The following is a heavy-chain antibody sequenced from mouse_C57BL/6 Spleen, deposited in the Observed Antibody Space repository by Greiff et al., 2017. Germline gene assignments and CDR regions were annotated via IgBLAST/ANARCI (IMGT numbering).Heavy chain of an antibody. V-gene: IGHV1-54*01. D-gene: IGHD2-12*01. CDR2: INPGSGGT. J-gene: IGHJ4*01. Sequence: QVQLQQSGAELVRPGTSVKVSCKASGYAFTNYLIEWVKQRPGQGLEWIGVINPGSGGTNYNEKFKGKATLTADKSSSTAYMQLSSLTSEDSAVYFCARERPRPYYYAMDYWGQGTSVTVSS. CDR3: ARERPRPYYYAMDY. CDR1: GYAFTNYL.